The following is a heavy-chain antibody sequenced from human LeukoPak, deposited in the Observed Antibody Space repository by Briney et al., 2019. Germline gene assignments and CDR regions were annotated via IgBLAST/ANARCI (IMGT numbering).Heavy chain of an antibody. J-gene: IGHJ3*02. V-gene: IGHV3-20*04. CDR2: IIWNGGST. CDR3: AKEIDTLGTNAFDI. D-gene: IGHD2-15*01. CDR1: GFTLDDYG. Sequence: GGSLRLSCVASGFTLDDYGMSWVRQAPGKGLEWVSGIIWNGGSTGYADSLKGRFTISRDNAKNSLYLQMDSLRTEDTAFYYCAKEIDTLGTNAFDIWGQGTMVTVSS.